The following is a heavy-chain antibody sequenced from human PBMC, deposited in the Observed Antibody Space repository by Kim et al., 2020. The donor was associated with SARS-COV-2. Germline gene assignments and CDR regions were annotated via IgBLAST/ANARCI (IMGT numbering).Heavy chain of an antibody. J-gene: IGHJ4*02. V-gene: IGHV1-3*01. CDR1: GYTFTSYA. Sequence: ASVKVSCKASGYTFTSYAMHWVLQALAQRLEWMGWINARNGNTKYSQKFQGRVTITRATSASTAYMQLSSLRSEETAVYYCARERDSSGWYLVDYWGQGTLVTVSS. CDR3: ARERDSSGWYLVDY. D-gene: IGHD6-19*01. CDR2: INARNGNT.